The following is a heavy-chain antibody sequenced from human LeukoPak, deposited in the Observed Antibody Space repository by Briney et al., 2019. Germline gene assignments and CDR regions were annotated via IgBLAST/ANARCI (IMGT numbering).Heavy chain of an antibody. CDR2: ISYDGSNK. J-gene: IGHJ4*02. Sequence: PGGSLRLSCAASGFTFSSYGMHWVRQAPGKGLEWVAVISYDGSNKYYADSVKGRFTISRDNSKNTLYLQMNSLRAEDTAVYYCARDSQSPITTVMVYWGQRTLVTVSS. D-gene: IGHD4-11*01. CDR1: GFTFSSYG. CDR3: ARDSQSPITTVMVY. V-gene: IGHV3-30*03.